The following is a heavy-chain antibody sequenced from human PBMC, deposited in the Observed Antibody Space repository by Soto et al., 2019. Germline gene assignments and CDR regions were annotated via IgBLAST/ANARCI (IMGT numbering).Heavy chain of an antibody. CDR3: ARGYGSGSYYNRHGPNWFDP. V-gene: IGHV4-59*01. CDR2: IYYSGST. Sequence: SETLSLTCTVSGGSISSYYWSWIRQPPGKGLEWIGYIYYSGSTNYNPSLKSRVTISVDTSKNQFSLKLSSVTAADTAVYYCARGYGSGSYYNRHGPNWFDPWGQGTLVTVSS. D-gene: IGHD3-10*01. CDR1: GGSISSYY. J-gene: IGHJ5*02.